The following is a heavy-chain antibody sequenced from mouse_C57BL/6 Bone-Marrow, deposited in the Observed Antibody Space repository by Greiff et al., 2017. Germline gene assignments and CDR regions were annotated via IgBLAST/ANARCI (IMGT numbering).Heavy chain of an antibody. CDR3: TRISY. D-gene: IGHD5-2*01. CDR1: GFNIKDDY. V-gene: IGHV14-4*01. CDR2: IAPENGDT. J-gene: IGHJ3*01. Sequence: EVKLMESGAELVRPGASVKLSCTASGFNIKDDYMHWVKQRPEQGLEWFGWIAPENGDTEYASKFQGKATISVDTSSNTAYLQLSSLTSEDTAVYFCTRISYWGQGTLVTVSA.